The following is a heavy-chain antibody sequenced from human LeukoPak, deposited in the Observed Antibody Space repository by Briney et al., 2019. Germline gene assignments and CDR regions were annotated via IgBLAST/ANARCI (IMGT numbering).Heavy chain of an antibody. CDR2: VRGKVNSYAT. D-gene: IGHD3-3*01. J-gene: IGHJ6*02. Sequence: GGSLKLSCAVSGFTFSGSTMHWVRQASGKGLEWVGRVRGKVNSYATAYAASVKGRFTISRDDSKNTAYLQMNSLKTEDTAVYYCTRTSPSYYDFWSRDGMDVWGQGTTVTVSS. V-gene: IGHV3-73*01. CDR3: TRTSPSYYDFWSRDGMDV. CDR1: GFTFSGST.